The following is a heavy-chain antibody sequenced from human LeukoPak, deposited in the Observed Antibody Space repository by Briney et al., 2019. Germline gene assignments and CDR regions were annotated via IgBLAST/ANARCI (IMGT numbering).Heavy chain of an antibody. Sequence: PGGSLRLSCSASGFTFSAYAMHWVRQAPGKGLEYVSAISPDGSNTYYADFVKGRFSISRDNSKNTLYLQVSSLRPEDTADYYCVPKGTEGYWGQGTLVTVSS. CDR1: GFTFSAYA. CDR2: ISPDGSNT. V-gene: IGHV3-64D*06. CDR3: VPKGTEGY. J-gene: IGHJ4*02.